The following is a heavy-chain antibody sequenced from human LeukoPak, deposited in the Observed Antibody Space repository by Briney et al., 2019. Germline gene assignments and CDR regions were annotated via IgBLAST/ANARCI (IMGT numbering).Heavy chain of an antibody. D-gene: IGHD3-3*01. V-gene: IGHV3-30*04. Sequence: PGRSLRLSCAASGFSITNYAMNWVRQAPGKGLEWVAVISYDGSNKYYADSVKGRFTISRDNSKNTLYLQMNSLRAEDTAVYYCAKDTSSPIFGVAYYFDSWGQGTLVTVSS. CDR1: GFSITNYA. J-gene: IGHJ4*02. CDR3: AKDTSSPIFGVAYYFDS. CDR2: ISYDGSNK.